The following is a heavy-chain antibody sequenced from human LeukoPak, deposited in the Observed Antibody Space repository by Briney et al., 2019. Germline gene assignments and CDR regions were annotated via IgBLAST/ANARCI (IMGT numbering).Heavy chain of an antibody. CDR3: ASRSGETLNWSAP. V-gene: IGHV4-59*11. CDR1: GGSISSHY. J-gene: IGHJ5*02. CDR2: IYYSGST. D-gene: IGHD3-16*01. Sequence: SETLSLTCTVSGGSISSHYWSWIRQPPGKGLEWIGYIYYSGSTNYNPSLKSRVTISVDTSKNQFSLKLSSVTAADTAVYYGASRSGETLNWSAPGAQETLVTFP.